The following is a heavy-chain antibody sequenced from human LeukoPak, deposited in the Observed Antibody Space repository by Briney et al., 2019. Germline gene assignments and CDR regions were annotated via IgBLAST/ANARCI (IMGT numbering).Heavy chain of an antibody. D-gene: IGHD1-26*01. J-gene: IGHJ6*03. CDR1: GYTFTCYY. V-gene: IGHV1-2*02. Sequence: ASVKVSCKASGYTFTCYYMHWVRQAPGQGLEWMGWINPNSGGTNYAQKFQGRVTMTRDTSISIAYMELSRLRSDDTAVYYCASNSGSYPGLYYYYYYMDVWGKGTTVTVSS. CDR3: ASNSGSYPGLYYYYYYMDV. CDR2: INPNSGGT.